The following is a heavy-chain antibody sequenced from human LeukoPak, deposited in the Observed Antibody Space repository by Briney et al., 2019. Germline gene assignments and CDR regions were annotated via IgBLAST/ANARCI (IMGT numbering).Heavy chain of an antibody. V-gene: IGHV3-21*04. Sequence: GGSLRLSCAASGFTFSSYNMNWVRQAPGKGLEWVSSITSSSSYRYYADSVKGRFTISRDNAKNSLYLQMKSLRAEDTAVDYCARRAGAYSHPYDYWGQGTLVTVSS. CDR3: ARRAGAYSHPYDY. CDR2: ITSSSSYR. CDR1: GFTFSSYN. J-gene: IGHJ4*02. D-gene: IGHD4/OR15-4a*01.